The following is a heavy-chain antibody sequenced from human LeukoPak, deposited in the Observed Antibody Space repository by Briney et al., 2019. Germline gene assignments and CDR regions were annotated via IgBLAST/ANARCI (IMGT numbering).Heavy chain of an antibody. J-gene: IGHJ6*03. CDR1: GGSISSYY. V-gene: IGHV4-59*01. Sequence: PSETLSLTCTVSGGSISSYYWSWIRQPPGKGLEWIGYIYYSGSTNYNPSLKSRVTISVDTSKNQFSLKLSSVTAADTAVYYCARHGPKQVVHYYYYYMDVWGKGTTVTVS. CDR3: ARHGPKQVVHYYYYYMDV. D-gene: IGHD2-15*01. CDR2: IYYSGST.